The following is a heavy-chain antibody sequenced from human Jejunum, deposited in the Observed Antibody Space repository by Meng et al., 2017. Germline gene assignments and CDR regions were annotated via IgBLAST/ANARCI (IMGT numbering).Heavy chain of an antibody. V-gene: IGHV4-30-4*01. D-gene: IGHD2-2*01. CDR2: MDYRGST. CDR3: ARGELLWDY. J-gene: IGHJ4*02. CDR1: CDSISSGESV. Sequence: QAQLQESGPGLVKPFQTLALTCTVSCDSISSGESVWSWIRQPPGKGLEWIGYMDYRGSTFYNPSLKSRVTISVDTSKNQFSLKLSSVTAADTAVYFCARGELLWDYWGQGTLVTVSS.